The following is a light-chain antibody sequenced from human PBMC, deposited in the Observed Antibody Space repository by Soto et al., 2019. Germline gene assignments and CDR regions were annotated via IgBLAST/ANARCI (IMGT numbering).Light chain of an antibody. CDR1: QSILYSSNNKNH. V-gene: IGKV4-1*01. Sequence: DIVMTQSPDSLAVSLGERATINCKSSQSILYSSNNKNHLTWYQQKAGQPPKLLIYWASTRESGVPDRFSGSGSGTDFTLTISSLQAEDVAVYYCQQLNSYPLTFGGGTKVEIK. CDR2: WAS. J-gene: IGKJ4*01. CDR3: QQLNSYPLT.